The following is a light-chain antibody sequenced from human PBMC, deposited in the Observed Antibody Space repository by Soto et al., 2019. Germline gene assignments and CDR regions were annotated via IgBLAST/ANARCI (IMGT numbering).Light chain of an antibody. CDR3: CSYAGSSTFVV. Sequence: QSALTQPASVSGSPGQSITISCTGTSSDVGSYNLVSWYQQHPGKAPKLMIYEGSKRASGVSNRFSGSKSGITASLTISGLQAEDEADYYCCSYAGSSTFVVVGGVTKLTVL. CDR1: SSDVGSYNL. CDR2: EGS. J-gene: IGLJ2*01. V-gene: IGLV2-23*03.